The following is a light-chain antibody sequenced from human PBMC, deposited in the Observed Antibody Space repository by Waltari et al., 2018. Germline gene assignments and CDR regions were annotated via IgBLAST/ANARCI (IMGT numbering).Light chain of an antibody. CDR1: QSIRSY. J-gene: IGKJ1*01. Sequence: DIQMTQSPSSLSAFVGERVTITCRASQSIRSYVNWYQQKAGKAPQLLIYGASSLQSGVPSRFSGSGSWTDFTLTIRSLQPEDFATYYCQQSLNTPRTFGQGTKVEMK. CDR3: QQSLNTPRT. V-gene: IGKV1-39*01. CDR2: GAS.